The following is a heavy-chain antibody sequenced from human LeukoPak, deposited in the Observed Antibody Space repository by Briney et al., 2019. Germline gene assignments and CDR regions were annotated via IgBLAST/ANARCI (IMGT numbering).Heavy chain of an antibody. CDR1: GYSFTSYW. J-gene: IGHJ3*02. CDR2: IYPGDSDT. CDR3: ARNYYDSSGHDAFDI. V-gene: IGHV5-51*01. Sequence: GESLKISCKGSGYSFTSYWIGWMRQMPGKGLEWMGIIYPGDSDTRYSPSFQGQVTISADKSISTAYLQWSSLKASDTAMYYCARNYYDSSGHDAFDIWGQGTMVTVSS. D-gene: IGHD3-22*01.